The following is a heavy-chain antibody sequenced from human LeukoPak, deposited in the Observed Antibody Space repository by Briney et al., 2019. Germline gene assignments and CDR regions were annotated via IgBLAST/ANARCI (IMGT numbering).Heavy chain of an antibody. V-gene: IGHV1-18*01. CDR2: INAYNGDT. J-gene: IGHJ4*02. CDR1: GYVFTSYG. Sequence: ASVKVSCKASGYVFTSYGISWVRKAPGQGLEWMGWINAYNGDTKFAQKFQGRVTMTTDTSTRTAYIDVRGLRSDDTAVYYCARANIVVVPVAEFFFDNWGQGTLVTVSS. D-gene: IGHD2-21*01. CDR3: ARANIVVVPVAEFFFDN.